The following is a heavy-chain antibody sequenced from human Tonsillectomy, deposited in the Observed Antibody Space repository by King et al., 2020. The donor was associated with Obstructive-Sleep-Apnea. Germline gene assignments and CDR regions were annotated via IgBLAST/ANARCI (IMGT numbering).Heavy chain of an antibody. V-gene: IGHV7-4-1*01. CDR1: GYTFSSNG. Sequence: QLVQSGSELKKPGASLKVSCRASGYTFSSNGMSWVRQAPGQGLEWMGWINTKTGNPTYAQAFTGRIVFSLDTSVSTAYLQIRSLETEDTAVYFCARVQSGTNSFDYWGQGTLVTVSS. CDR2: INTKTGNP. D-gene: IGHD1-26*01. J-gene: IGHJ4*02. CDR3: ARVQSGTNSFDY.